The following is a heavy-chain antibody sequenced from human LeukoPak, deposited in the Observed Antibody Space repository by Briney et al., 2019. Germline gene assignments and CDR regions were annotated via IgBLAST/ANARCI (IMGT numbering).Heavy chain of an antibody. CDR1: GFTFSSYG. J-gene: IGHJ4*02. CDR3: ARDVSSGWYHYFDY. CDR2: IWYDGSNK. V-gene: IGHV3-33*01. D-gene: IGHD6-19*01. Sequence: GGSLRLSCAASGFTFSSYGMHWVRQAPGKGLEWVAGIWYDGSNKYYADSVKGRFTISRDNSKNTLYLQMNSLRAEDTAVYYCARDVSSGWYHYFDYWGQGTLVTVSS.